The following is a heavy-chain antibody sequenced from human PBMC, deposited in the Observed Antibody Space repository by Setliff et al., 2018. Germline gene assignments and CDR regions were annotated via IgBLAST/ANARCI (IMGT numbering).Heavy chain of an antibody. V-gene: IGHV1-69*05. CDR3: ARELLDGYDAFDI. CDR1: GGTFSSYA. Sequence: SVKVSCKASGGTFSSYAISWVRQAPGQGLEWMGGIIPIFGTANYAQKFQGRVTITTDESTSTAYMELSSLRSEDTAVYYCARELLDGYDAFDIWGQGTMVTVSS. CDR2: IIPIFGTA. D-gene: IGHD3-10*01. J-gene: IGHJ3*02.